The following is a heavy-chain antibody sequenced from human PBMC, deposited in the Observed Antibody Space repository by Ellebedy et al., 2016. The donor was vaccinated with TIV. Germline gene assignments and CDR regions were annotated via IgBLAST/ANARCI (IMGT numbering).Heavy chain of an antibody. CDR2: INHSGST. CDR3: AREGPYYDFWSGSQYYYYYMDV. D-gene: IGHD3-3*01. V-gene: IGHV4-34*01. J-gene: IGHJ6*03. Sequence: SETLSLTXAVYGGSFSGYYWSWIRQPPGKGLEWIGEINHSGSTNYNPSLKSRVTISVDTSKNQFSLKLSSVTAADTAVYYCAREGPYYDFWSGSQYYYYYMDVWGKGTTVTVSS. CDR1: GGSFSGYY.